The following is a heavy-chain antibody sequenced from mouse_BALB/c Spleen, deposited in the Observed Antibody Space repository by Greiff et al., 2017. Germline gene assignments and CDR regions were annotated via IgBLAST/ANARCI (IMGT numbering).Heavy chain of an antibody. J-gene: IGHJ3*01. CDR3: ASYYGYGGVAY. Sequence: VQLQQSGAELAKPGASVKMSCKASGYTFTSYWMHWVKQRPGQGLEWIGYINPSTGYTEYNQKFKDKATLTADKSSSTAYMQLSSLTSEDSAVYYCASYYGYGGVAYWGQGTLVTVSA. CDR2: INPSTGYT. V-gene: IGHV1-7*01. CDR1: GYTFTSYW. D-gene: IGHD1-2*01.